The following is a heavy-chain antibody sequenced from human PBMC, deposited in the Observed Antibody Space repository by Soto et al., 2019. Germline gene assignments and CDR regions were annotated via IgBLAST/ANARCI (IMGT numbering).Heavy chain of an antibody. Sequence: GGSLRLSCAVSGFTFDDNAMHWVRQAPEKGLEWVSGINWKSDIGYADSVKGRFTTSRDNAENSLYLQMNSLRAEDAALYYCAISQDRGGRTTFIYWGQGTQVTVSS. J-gene: IGHJ4*02. CDR2: INWKSDI. CDR3: AISQDRGGRTTFIY. CDR1: GFTFDDNA. D-gene: IGHD3-16*01. V-gene: IGHV3-9*01.